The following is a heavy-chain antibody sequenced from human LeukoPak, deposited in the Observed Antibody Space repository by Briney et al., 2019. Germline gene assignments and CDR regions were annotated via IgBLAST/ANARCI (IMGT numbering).Heavy chain of an antibody. CDR2: IYYSGST. Sequence: SETLYLTCAVSGGSISSTTSYWGWIRQPPGKGLEWIGRIYYSGSTFYNPSLKSRVTISVDTSKNQLSLRLSSVTAADTAVYYCARHGSTDYFDYWGQGTLVTVSS. D-gene: IGHD2-2*03. J-gene: IGHJ4*02. CDR1: GGSISSTTSY. CDR3: ARHGSTDYFDY. V-gene: IGHV4-39*01.